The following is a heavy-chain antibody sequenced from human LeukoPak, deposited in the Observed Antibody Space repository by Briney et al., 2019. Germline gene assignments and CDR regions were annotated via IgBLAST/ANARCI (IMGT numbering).Heavy chain of an antibody. J-gene: IGHJ6*03. Sequence: SETLSLTCTVSGGSISSGGYYWSWIRQHPGKGLEWIGYIYYSGSTYYNPSLKSRVTISVDTSKNQFSLKLSSVTAADTAVYYCARIVSTVTPPQYYYYYYYMDVWGKGTTVTVSS. V-gene: IGHV4-31*03. D-gene: IGHD4-11*01. CDR3: ARIVSTVTPPQYYYYYYYMDV. CDR1: GGSISSGGYY. CDR2: IYYSGST.